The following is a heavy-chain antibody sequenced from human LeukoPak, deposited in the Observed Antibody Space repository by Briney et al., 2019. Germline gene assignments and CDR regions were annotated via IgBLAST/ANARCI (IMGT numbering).Heavy chain of an antibody. V-gene: IGHV3-30*18. CDR3: AKDRDWGTAFDI. CDR1: GFTFSSSA. J-gene: IGHJ3*02. CDR2: ISYDGKHK. Sequence: GRSLRPSCAASGFTFSSSAMHWVRQPPGKGLEWVAVISYDGKHKYFADSVKGRFIISRDNSRNTLYLQLNSLKADDTAVYYCAKDRDWGTAFDIWGQGTMVTVSS. D-gene: IGHD7-27*01.